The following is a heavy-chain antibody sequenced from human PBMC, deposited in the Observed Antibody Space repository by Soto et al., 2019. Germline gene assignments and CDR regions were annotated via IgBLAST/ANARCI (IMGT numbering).Heavy chain of an antibody. V-gene: IGHV1-18*01. D-gene: IGHD3-22*01. CDR1: GYTFTSYG. Sequence: ASVKVSCKASGYTFTSYGISWVRQAPGQGLEWMGWISAYNGNTNYAQKLQGRVTMTTDTSTSTAYMELRSLRSDDTAVYYCARVSQRRTRIVVVNSALGIWRQGTMVTV. J-gene: IGHJ3*02. CDR2: ISAYNGNT. CDR3: ARVSQRRTRIVVVNSALGI.